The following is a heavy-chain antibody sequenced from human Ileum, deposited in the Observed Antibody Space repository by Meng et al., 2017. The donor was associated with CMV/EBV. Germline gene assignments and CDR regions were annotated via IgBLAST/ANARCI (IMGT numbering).Heavy chain of an antibody. CDR3: ARSYAFWSGDFAY. V-gene: IGHV5-51*01. J-gene: IGHJ4*02. Sequence: CKGSGSIFPSYWIGWLRPMPGKGLAWMRIIYPGDPDTRYSPSSQGQVTISAAKSISTAYLQWSSLKASDTAMYYCARSYAFWSGDFAYWGQGTLVTVSS. D-gene: IGHD3-3*01. CDR2: IYPGDPDT. CDR1: GSIFPSYW.